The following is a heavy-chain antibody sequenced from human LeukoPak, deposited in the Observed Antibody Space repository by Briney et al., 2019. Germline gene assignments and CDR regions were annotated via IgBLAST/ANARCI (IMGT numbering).Heavy chain of an antibody. Sequence: SVKVSCKASGGTFSSHAISWVRQAPGQGLEWMGGIIPILGTANYAQKFQGRVTITADESTSTAYMELSSLGSEDTAVYYCAWNLGPYYDFWSGYANWFDPWGQGTLVTVSS. CDR2: IIPILGTA. V-gene: IGHV1-69*13. J-gene: IGHJ5*02. CDR3: AWNLGPYYDFWSGYANWFDP. D-gene: IGHD3-3*01. CDR1: GGTFSSHA.